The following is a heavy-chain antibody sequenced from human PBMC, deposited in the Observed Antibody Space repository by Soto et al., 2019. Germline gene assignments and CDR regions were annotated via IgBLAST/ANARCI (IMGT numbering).Heavy chain of an antibody. V-gene: IGHV4-59*01. CDR2: IYYSGST. J-gene: IGHJ4*02. Sequence: SETLSLTCTGSGGSISSYYWSWIRQPPGKGLEWIGYIYYSGSTNYNPSLKSRVTISVDTSKNQFSLKLSSVTAADTAVYYCARGGYSSDWYGLAYWGQGTLATVSS. CDR1: GGSISSYY. CDR3: ARGGYSSDWYGLAY. D-gene: IGHD6-19*01.